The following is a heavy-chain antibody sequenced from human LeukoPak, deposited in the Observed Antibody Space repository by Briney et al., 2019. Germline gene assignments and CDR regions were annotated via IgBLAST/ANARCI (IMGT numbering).Heavy chain of an antibody. CDR3: ARFRVKNWFDP. CDR2: INHSGST. Sequence: SETLSLTCAVYGGSFSGYYWSWIRQPPGKGLEWIGEINHSGSTNYNPSLKSRVTISVDTSKNQFSLKLSSVTAAGTAVYYCARFRVKNWFDPWGQGTLVTVSS. CDR1: GGSFSGYY. V-gene: IGHV4-34*01. J-gene: IGHJ5*02.